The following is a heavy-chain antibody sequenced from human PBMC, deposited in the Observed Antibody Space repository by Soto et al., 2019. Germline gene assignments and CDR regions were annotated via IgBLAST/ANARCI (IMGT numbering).Heavy chain of an antibody. CDR2: INSASDDI. CDR3: AKSGDTGGWGIDF. V-gene: IGHV3-48*02. D-gene: IGHD7-27*01. J-gene: IGHJ4*02. CDR1: GFMFGSYP. Sequence: EMQLVEAGGCLLQPGGSLRLACVGSGFMFGSYPMNWVRQAPGQGLEWVSYINSASDDIFYAEPVKGRFTISRDNARNSLSLQMDSLNDEDTAVYDCAKSGDTGGWGIDFWGQGTLVTVSS.